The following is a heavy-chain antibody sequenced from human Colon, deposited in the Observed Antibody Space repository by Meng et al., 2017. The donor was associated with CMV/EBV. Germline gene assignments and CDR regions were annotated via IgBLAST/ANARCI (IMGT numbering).Heavy chain of an antibody. D-gene: IGHD2-2*02. CDR3: ARDCSVTSCYNPINSYYYFYGMDV. CDR2: ISSSSSYI. CDR1: GFTFNNYW. Sequence: GESLKISCAASGFTFNNYWMNWVRQAPGKVLEWVSSISSSSSYIYYADSVKGRFTISRDNAKSSLYLQMNSLRAEDTAVYYCARDCSVTSCYNPINSYYYFYGMDVWGQGAAVTVSS. V-gene: IGHV3-21*04. J-gene: IGHJ6*02.